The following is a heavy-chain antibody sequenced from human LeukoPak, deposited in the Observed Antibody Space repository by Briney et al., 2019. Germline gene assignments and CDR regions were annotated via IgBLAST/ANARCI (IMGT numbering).Heavy chain of an antibody. CDR3: ARDHRYFDWLLRASYYFDY. Sequence: ASVKVSCKASGYTFTSYGISWVRQAPGQGLDWMGWLSAYNGNTNYAQKLQGRVTMTTDTSTSTAYMELRSLRSDDTAVYYCARDHRYFDWLLRASYYFDYWGQGTLVTVSS. V-gene: IGHV1-18*01. J-gene: IGHJ4*02. CDR1: GYTFTSYG. D-gene: IGHD3-9*01. CDR2: LSAYNGNT.